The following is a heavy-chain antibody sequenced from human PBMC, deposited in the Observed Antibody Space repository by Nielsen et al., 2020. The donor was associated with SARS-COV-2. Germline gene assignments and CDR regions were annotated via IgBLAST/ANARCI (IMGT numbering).Heavy chain of an antibody. D-gene: IGHD3-10*01. V-gene: IGHV3-33*05. CDR3: ASLLLWFGELLGPHYYYGMDV. J-gene: IGHJ6*02. CDR2: ISYDGSNK. Sequence: VRQAPGKGLEWVAVISYDGSNKYYADSVKGRFTISRDNAKNSLYLQMNSLRDEDTAVYYCASLLLWFGELLGPHYYYGMDVWGQGTTVTVSS.